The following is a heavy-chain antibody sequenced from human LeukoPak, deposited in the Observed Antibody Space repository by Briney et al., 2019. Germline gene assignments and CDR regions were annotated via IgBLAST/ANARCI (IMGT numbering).Heavy chain of an antibody. CDR3: ARLLGSSGYAGDWYFDL. V-gene: IGHV4-4*07. CDR2: LYTNGTV. Sequence: NPSETLSLTCSVSGASITRYYWTWIRRPVGKGLEWFGRLYTNGTVNYNPSLRSRVTMSRDTSRNQFSLKLTSVTAADTAVYYCARLLGSSGYAGDWYFDLWGPGALVTVSS. J-gene: IGHJ2*01. D-gene: IGHD3-22*01. CDR1: GASITRYY.